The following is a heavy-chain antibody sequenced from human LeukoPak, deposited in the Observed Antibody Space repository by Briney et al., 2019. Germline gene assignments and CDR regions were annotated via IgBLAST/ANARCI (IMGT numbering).Heavy chain of an antibody. CDR3: AKLLGGATRDY. Sequence: GGSLRLSCAASGFTFSSYAMHWVRQAPGKGLEWVAVISYDGSNKYYADSVKGRFTISRDNSKNTLYLQMNSLRAEDTAVYYCAKLLGGATRDYWGQGPLVTVSS. V-gene: IGHV3-30-3*02. D-gene: IGHD1-26*01. CDR2: ISYDGSNK. J-gene: IGHJ4*02. CDR1: GFTFSSYA.